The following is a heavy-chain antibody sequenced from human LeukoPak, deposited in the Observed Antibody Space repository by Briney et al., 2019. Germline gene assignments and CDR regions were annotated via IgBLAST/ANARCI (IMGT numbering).Heavy chain of an antibody. V-gene: IGHV4-4*02. Sequence: SETLSLTCTVSGDSISSNYWWSWVRQSPGKGLEWIGEILQSGSTNYNPSLRSRVTISIDKSKNQFSLNLSSVTAADTAVYYCARESWSYASKFHYWGQGTLVTVSS. CDR1: GDSISSNYW. J-gene: IGHJ4*02. CDR3: ARESWSYASKFHY. D-gene: IGHD3-16*01. CDR2: ILQSGST.